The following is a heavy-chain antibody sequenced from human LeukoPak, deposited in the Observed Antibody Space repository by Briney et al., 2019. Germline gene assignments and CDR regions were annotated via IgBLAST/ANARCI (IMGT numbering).Heavy chain of an antibody. D-gene: IGHD3-10*01. CDR2: IYYSGST. V-gene: IGHV4-59*08. CDR1: GGSISSYY. Sequence: SETLSLTCTVSGGSISSYYWSWIRQPPGKGLEWIGYIYYSGSTNYNPSLKSRVTISVDTSKNQFSLKLSSVTAADTAVYYCARHERYYGSGSYNNPIYFDYWGQGALVTVSS. CDR3: ARHERYYGSGSYNNPIYFDY. J-gene: IGHJ4*02.